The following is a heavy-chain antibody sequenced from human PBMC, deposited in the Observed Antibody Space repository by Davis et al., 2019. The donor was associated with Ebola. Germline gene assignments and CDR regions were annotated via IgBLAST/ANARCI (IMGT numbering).Heavy chain of an antibody. J-gene: IGHJ6*02. D-gene: IGHD1-26*01. V-gene: IGHV4-34*01. CDR3: TRGRGSQYGMDV. Sequence: MPGGSLRLSCAVNGGSFSGYFWTWVRQPPGRGLEWIGDVSEGGGDNYKPSPKSRVTISMDTSKNHFSLRLSSVTAADTAVYFCTRGRGSQYGMDVWGQGTTVTVSS. CDR1: GGSFSGYF. CDR2: VSEGGGD.